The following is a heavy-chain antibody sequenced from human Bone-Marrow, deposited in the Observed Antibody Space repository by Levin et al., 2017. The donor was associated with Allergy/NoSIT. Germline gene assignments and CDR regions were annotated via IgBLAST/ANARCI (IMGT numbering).Heavy chain of an antibody. J-gene: IGHJ4*02. CDR2: IIPIFAAA. CDR1: GGTFSSSA. V-gene: IGHV1-69*13. Sequence: SVKVSCKASGGTFSSSAMSWVRQAPGHGLEWIGGIIPIFAAADYAPNFQGRVTITADESTSTVYMELNNLRSDDTAMYYCARDQGNDYGDFYSYYWGQGTLVTVSS. D-gene: IGHD4-17*01. CDR3: ARDQGNDYGDFYSYY.